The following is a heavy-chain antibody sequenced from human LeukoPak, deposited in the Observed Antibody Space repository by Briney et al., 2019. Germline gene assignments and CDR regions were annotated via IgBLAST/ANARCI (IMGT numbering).Heavy chain of an antibody. CDR1: GGSISRGSISSYY. CDR3: ATMSGTYYKFDY. Sequence: SETLSLTCTVSGGSISRGSISSYYWSWIRQPPRKGLEWIGYIYYSGSTNYNPSLKSRVTISVDTSKNQFSLKLSSVTAADTAVYYCATMSGTYYKFDYWGQGTLVTVSS. V-gene: IGHV4-61*01. D-gene: IGHD1-26*01. CDR2: IYYSGST. J-gene: IGHJ4*02.